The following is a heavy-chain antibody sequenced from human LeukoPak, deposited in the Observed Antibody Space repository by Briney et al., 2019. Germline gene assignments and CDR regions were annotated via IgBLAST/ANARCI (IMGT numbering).Heavy chain of an antibody. J-gene: IGHJ4*02. CDR1: GGSITNTNY. CDR2: VNLQGST. V-gene: IGHV4-4*02. CDR3: AREGGPYRPLDY. Sequence: SGTLSLTCGASGGSITNTNYWTWVRQPPGKGLEWIGEVNLQGSTNYNPSLMGRVAIAVDTPENHISLQLTSVTAADTAVYYCAREGGPYRPLDYSGQGTLVTVSS.